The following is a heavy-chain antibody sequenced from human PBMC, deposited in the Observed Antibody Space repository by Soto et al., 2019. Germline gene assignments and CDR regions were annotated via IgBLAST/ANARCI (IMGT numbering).Heavy chain of an antibody. V-gene: IGHV3-21*01. J-gene: IGHJ6*02. CDR3: ARAIVVVPAAIYYYYYGMDV. CDR2: ISSSSSYI. D-gene: IGHD2-2*02. CDR1: GFTFSSYS. Sequence: PGGSLRLSCAASGFTFSSYSMNWVRQAPGKGLEWVSSISSSSSYIYYADSVKGRFTISRDNAKNSLYLQMNSLRAEDTAVYYCARAIVVVPAAIYYYYYGMDVWGQGTTVTVSS.